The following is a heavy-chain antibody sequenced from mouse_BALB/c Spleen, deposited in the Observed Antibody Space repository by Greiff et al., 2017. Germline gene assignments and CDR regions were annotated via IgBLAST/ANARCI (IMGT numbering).Heavy chain of an antibody. J-gene: IGHJ4*01. CDR2: INPNNGGT. CDR1: GYTFTDYN. Sequence: VQLQQSGPELVKPGASVKLPCTASGYTFTDYNMDWVKQSHGKSLEWIGDINPNNGGTIYNQKFKGKATLTVDKSSSTAYMELRSLTSEDTAVYYCARGENWDGDAMDYWGQGTSVTVSS. D-gene: IGHD4-1*01. V-gene: IGHV1-18*01. CDR3: ARGENWDGDAMDY.